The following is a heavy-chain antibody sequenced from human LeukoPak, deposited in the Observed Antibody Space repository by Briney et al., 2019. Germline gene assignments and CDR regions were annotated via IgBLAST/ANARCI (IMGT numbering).Heavy chain of an antibody. Sequence: ASVKVSCKASGYTFTGYYMHWVRQAPGQGFEWMGWINPNSGGTNYAQKFQGRVTMTRDTSISTAYMELSRLRSDDTAVYYCASSFRTGGGWYDYWGQGTLVTVSS. V-gene: IGHV1-2*02. CDR2: INPNSGGT. J-gene: IGHJ4*02. CDR3: ASSFRTGGGWYDY. CDR1: GYTFTGYY. D-gene: IGHD2-8*02.